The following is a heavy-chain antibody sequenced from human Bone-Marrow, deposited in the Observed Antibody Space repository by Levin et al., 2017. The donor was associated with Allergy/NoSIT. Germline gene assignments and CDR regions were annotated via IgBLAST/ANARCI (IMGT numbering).Heavy chain of an antibody. Sequence: ASVKVSCRASRYTFNSRYMHWIRQAPGQGLEWMAKIDPSDDTTHYAQTFQGRVTVTRDTSTSTIYMELSSLRSGDTAMYYCARDTLVKEMPMAGLEWGQGTLVTVSS. D-gene: IGHD6-19*01. CDR3: ARDTLVKEMPMAGLE. J-gene: IGHJ4*02. V-gene: IGHV1-46*02. CDR1: RYTFNSRY. CDR2: IDPSDDTT.